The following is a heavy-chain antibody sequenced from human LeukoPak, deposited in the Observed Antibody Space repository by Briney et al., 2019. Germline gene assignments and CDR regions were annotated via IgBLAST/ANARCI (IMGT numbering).Heavy chain of an antibody. V-gene: IGHV1-46*01. CDR1: GYTFTSNY. CDR2: VNPSGGST. J-gene: IGHJ3*02. D-gene: IGHD3-10*01. CDR3: ARGEYDFDI. Sequence: ASVKVSCKASGYTFTSNYIHWVRQAPGQGLEWMGIVNPSGGSTTYTQKFQGRVTMTRDTSTSTVYMELSSLRSEDTAVYYCARGEYDFDIWGQGTMVTVSS.